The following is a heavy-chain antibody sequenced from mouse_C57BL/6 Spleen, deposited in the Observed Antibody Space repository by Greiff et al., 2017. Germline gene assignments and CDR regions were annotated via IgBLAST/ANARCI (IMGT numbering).Heavy chain of an antibody. CDR2: IDPANGNT. CDR1: GFNINNTY. Sequence: EVQLQQSVAELVRPGASVKLSCTASGFNINNTYMHWVKQRPEQGLEWIGRIDPANGNTKYAPKFQGKATITADTSSNTAYLQLSSLTSEDTAIYYCAHYEGYDTWFADWGQGTLVTVSA. V-gene: IGHV14-3*01. D-gene: IGHD2-3*01. CDR3: AHYEGYDTWFAD. J-gene: IGHJ3*01.